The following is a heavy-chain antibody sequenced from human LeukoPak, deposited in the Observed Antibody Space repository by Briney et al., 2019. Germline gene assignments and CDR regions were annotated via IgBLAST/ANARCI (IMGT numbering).Heavy chain of an antibody. V-gene: IGHV4-34*01. CDR1: GGSFSGYY. J-gene: IGHJ5*02. CDR3: ARHFAPEAWFQAP. D-gene: IGHD3-10*01. Sequence: PSETLSLTCAVYGGSFSGYYWSWIRQPPGKGLEWIGSISYSGSTFYNPSLQSRVTISVDTSKNQFSLRLNSVTAADTAVYYCARHFAPEAWFQAPWGQGTLVTVSS. CDR2: ISYSGST.